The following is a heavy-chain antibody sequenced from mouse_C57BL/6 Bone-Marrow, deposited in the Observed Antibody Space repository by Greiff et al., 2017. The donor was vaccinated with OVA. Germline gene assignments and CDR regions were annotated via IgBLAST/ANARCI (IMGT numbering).Heavy chain of an antibody. V-gene: IGHV1-81*01. Sequence: VQLQESGAELARPGASVKLSCKASGYTFTSYGISWVKQRTGQGLEWIGEIYPRSGTTYYNEKFKGKATLTADKTSSTAYMELRSLTSKDSAVYVCARDDGYYGYWGQGTTLTVSS. CDR2: IYPRSGTT. CDR1: GYTFTSYG. J-gene: IGHJ2*01. CDR3: ARDDGYYGY. D-gene: IGHD2-3*01.